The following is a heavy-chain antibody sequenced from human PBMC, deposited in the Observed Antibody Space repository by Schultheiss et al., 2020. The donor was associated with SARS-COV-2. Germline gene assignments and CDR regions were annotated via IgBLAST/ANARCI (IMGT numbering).Heavy chain of an antibody. D-gene: IGHD6-6*01. CDR1: GGSISSGGYY. J-gene: IGHJ4*02. V-gene: IGHV4-31*03. CDR2: IYYSGST. CDR3: ASGYSSSSKADDY. Sequence: SETLSLTCTVSGGSISSGGYYWSWIRQHPGKGLEWIGYIYYSGSTYYNPSLKSRVTISVDTSKNQFSLKLSSVTAADTAVYYCASGYSSSSKADDYWGQGTLVTVSS.